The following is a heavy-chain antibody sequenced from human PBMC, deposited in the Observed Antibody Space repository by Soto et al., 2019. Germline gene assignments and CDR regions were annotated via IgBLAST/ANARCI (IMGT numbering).Heavy chain of an antibody. V-gene: IGHV4-31*03. CDR1: GGSISSGGYY. CDR2: IYYSGST. CDR3: ARATEREREMYYYDSSGYYTPDAFDI. Sequence: ASETLSLTCTVSGGSISSGGYYWCWIRQHPGKGLEWIGYIYYSGSTYYNPSLKSRVTISVDTSKNQFSLKLSSVTAADTAVYYCARATEREREMYYYDSSGYYTPDAFDIWGQGTMVT. D-gene: IGHD3-22*01. J-gene: IGHJ3*02.